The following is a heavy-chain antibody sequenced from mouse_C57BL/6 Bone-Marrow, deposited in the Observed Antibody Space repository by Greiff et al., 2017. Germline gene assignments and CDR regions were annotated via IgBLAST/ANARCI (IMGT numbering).Heavy chain of an antibody. V-gene: IGHV1-80*01. CDR1: GYAFSSYW. Sequence: VQLQQSGAELVKPGASVKISCKASGYAFSSYWMNWVKQRPGKGLEWIGQIYPGDGDTNYNGKFKGKATLTADKSSSTAYMQLSSLTSEDSVVYFWARWVYYGSSYGVYWYFDVWGTGTTVTVSS. CDR2: IYPGDGDT. CDR3: ARWVYYGSSYGVYWYFDV. D-gene: IGHD1-1*01. J-gene: IGHJ1*03.